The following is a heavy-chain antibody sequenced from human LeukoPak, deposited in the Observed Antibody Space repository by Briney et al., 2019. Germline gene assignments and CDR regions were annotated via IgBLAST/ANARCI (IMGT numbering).Heavy chain of an antibody. CDR2: IYYSGST. J-gene: IGHJ4*02. D-gene: IGHD4-17*01. CDR3: ARGQGTVTTH. Sequence: SETLSLTCTVSGGSISGYYWSWIRQPPGKGLEWIGYIYYSGSTKYNPSLKSRVTISVDTSNNQFSLKLSSVTAADTAVYYCARGQGTVTTHWGQGTLVTVSS. V-gene: IGHV4-59*12. CDR1: GGSISGYY.